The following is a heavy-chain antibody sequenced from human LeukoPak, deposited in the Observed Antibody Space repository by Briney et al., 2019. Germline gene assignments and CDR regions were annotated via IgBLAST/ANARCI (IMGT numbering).Heavy chain of an antibody. CDR1: GFTFSSYG. D-gene: IGHD5-18*01. Sequence: PGRSLRLSCAASGFTFSSYGMHWVRQAPGKGLEWVADIWYDGSNKYYADSVKGRFTISRDNSKNTLYLQMNSLRAEDTAVYYCAKDRGYSYGFFDYWGQGTLVTVSS. V-gene: IGHV3-33*06. J-gene: IGHJ4*02. CDR3: AKDRGYSYGFFDY. CDR2: IWYDGSNK.